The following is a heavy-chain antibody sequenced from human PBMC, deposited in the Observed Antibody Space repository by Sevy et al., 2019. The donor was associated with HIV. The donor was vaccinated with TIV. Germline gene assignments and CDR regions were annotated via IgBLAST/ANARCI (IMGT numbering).Heavy chain of an antibody. CDR2: IGSSGSPI. D-gene: IGHD5-18*01. CDR3: ARVSVDTNFYGMDV. V-gene: IGHV3-48*03. J-gene: IGHJ6*02. CDR1: GFIFSSNE. Sequence: GGCLRLSCAASGFIFSSNEMNWVRQAPGKGLEWVSYIGSSGSPIYYADSVKGRFTISRGNAKNSLYLQMNSLRAEGTAVYYCARVSVDTNFYGMDVWGQGTTVTVSS.